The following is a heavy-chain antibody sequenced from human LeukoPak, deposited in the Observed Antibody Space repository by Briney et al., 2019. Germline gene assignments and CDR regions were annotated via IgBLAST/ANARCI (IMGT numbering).Heavy chain of an antibody. J-gene: IGHJ4*02. CDR1: GYTFTSYA. Sequence: ASVKVSCKASGYTFTSYAMHWVRQAPGQRLEWMGWINAGNGNTKYSQEFQGRVTITSDTSASTAYMELSSLRSEDMAVYYCARDRGYCSGGSCYLFDYWGQGTLVTVSS. CDR2: INAGNGNT. V-gene: IGHV1-3*03. D-gene: IGHD2-15*01. CDR3: ARDRGYCSGGSCYLFDY.